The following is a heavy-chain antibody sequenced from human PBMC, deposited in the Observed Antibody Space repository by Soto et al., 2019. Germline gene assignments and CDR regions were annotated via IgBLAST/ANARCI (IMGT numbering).Heavy chain of an antibody. V-gene: IGHV3-23*01. J-gene: IGHJ4*02. CDR1: GFTFSSYA. D-gene: IGHD2-8*01. Sequence: EVQLLESGGGLVQPGGSLRLSCAASGFTFSSYAMSWVRQSPGKGLEWVSAISGSGGSTYYADSVKGRFTMSRDNSTNTLYLQMNSLRAEDTAVYYCAKDYPGYCTNGVCFDYWGQGTLVTVSS. CDR3: AKDYPGYCTNGVCFDY. CDR2: ISGSGGST.